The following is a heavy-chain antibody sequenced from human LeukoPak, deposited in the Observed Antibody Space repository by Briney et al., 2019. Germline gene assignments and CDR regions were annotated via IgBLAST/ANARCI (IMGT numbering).Heavy chain of an antibody. Sequence: GGSLRLSCAASGFTFSSFAMAWVRQAPGKGLEWVSAISGSGISTYYAESVRGRFTVSRDNPKNTLYLHMTSLRAEDTAVYYCAKDRWGVYEHCCEPFDYWGQGTLVTVSS. V-gene: IGHV3-23*01. CDR2: ISGSGIST. CDR1: GFTFSSFA. D-gene: IGHD2-21*01. J-gene: IGHJ4*02. CDR3: AKDRWGVYEHCCEPFDY.